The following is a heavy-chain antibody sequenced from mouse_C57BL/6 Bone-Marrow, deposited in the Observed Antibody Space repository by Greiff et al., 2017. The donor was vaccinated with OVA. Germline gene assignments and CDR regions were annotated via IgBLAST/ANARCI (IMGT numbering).Heavy chain of an antibody. Sequence: QVQLQQPGAELVKPGASVKLSCKASGYTFTSYWMHWVKQRPGQGLEWIGMIHPNSGSTNYNEKFKSKATLTVDKSSSTAYMQLSSLTSEDSAVYYGAREGSGYPYYFDYWGQGTTLTVSS. CDR3: AREGSGYPYYFDY. D-gene: IGHD3-2*02. CDR1: GYTFTSYW. V-gene: IGHV1-64*01. CDR2: IHPNSGST. J-gene: IGHJ2*01.